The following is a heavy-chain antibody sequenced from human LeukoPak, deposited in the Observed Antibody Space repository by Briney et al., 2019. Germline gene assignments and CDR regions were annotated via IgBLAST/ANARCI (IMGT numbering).Heavy chain of an antibody. CDR1: GYTFTSYY. Sequence: VSVKVSCKASGYTFTSYYMHWVRQAPGQGLEWMGIINPSGGSTSYARKFQGRVTMTRDTSTSTVYMELSSLRSEDTAVYYCARDVGATHFDYWGQGTLVTVSS. D-gene: IGHD1-26*01. J-gene: IGHJ4*02. CDR2: INPSGGST. CDR3: ARDVGATHFDY. V-gene: IGHV1-46*01.